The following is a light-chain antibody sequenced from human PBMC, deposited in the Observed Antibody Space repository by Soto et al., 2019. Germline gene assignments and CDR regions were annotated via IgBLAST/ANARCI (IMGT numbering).Light chain of an antibody. J-gene: IGKJ1*01. CDR2: GAS. V-gene: IGKV3-20*01. CDR1: QSVSSY. CDR3: QQYGSSGT. Sequence: EIVLTQSPATLSLSPGERATLSCRASQSVSSYLAWYQQKPGQAPRLLIYGASSRATGIPDRFSGSGSGTDLTLTISRLEPEDFAVYYCQQYGSSGTFGQGTKVDIK.